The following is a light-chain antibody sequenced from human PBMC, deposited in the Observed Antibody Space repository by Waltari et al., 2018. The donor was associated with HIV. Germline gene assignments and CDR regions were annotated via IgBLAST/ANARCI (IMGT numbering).Light chain of an antibody. V-gene: IGKV3-15*01. CDR3: QQYNNWPPKGLT. J-gene: IGKJ4*01. CDR2: GAS. Sequence: ERVMTQSPATLSVSPGERATLSCRASQSVSSNLAWYQQKPGQAPRHLIYGASARASGTPARFSGSGAGTEFTLTISSLQSEDYAVYYCQQYNNWPPKGLTFGGGTKVEIK. CDR1: QSVSSN.